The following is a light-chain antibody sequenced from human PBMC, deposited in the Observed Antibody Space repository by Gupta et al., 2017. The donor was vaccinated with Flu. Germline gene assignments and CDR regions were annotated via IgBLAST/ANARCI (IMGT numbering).Light chain of an antibody. CDR3: QQYYSYPRNT. J-gene: IGKJ2*01. CDR2: AAS. Sequence: DRVTVTCRASQGISSYLAWYQQKPGKAPKLLIYAASTLQSGVPSRFSGSGSGTDFTLTISCLQSEDFATYYCQQYYSYPRNTFGQGTKLEIK. V-gene: IGKV1-8*01. CDR1: QGISSY.